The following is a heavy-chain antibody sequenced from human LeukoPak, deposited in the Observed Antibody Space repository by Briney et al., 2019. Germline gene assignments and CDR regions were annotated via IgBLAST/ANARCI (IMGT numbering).Heavy chain of an antibody. CDR2: IYTSGNT. D-gene: IGHD3-10*01. V-gene: IGHV4-4*07. CDR1: GGSISSYY. Sequence: SETLSLTCTVSGGSISSYYWSWLRQPAGKGLEWIGRIYTSGNTNYNPSLKSRVTMSVDTSKNQFSLKVSSVTAADTAVYYCARGPSGASGHDYWGQGTLLTVSS. CDR3: ARGPSGASGHDY. J-gene: IGHJ4*02.